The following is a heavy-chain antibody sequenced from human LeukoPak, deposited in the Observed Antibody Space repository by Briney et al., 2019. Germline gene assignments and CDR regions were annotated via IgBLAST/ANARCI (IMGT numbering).Heavy chain of an antibody. J-gene: IGHJ6*03. CDR1: GFTISNHW. CDR3: VREVEVVPATMRAYYYYYMDV. CDR2: LSSDGRST. V-gene: IGHV3-74*01. Sequence: PGGPLRLPCAASGFTISNHWMHGVPRAPGKALVWVSRLSSDGRSTDYAAPAKGRFPIPRHNAKNTLFLQMNRLRPDDTAGYYCVREVEVVPATMRAYYYYYMDVWGKGTTVTVSS. D-gene: IGHD2-2*01.